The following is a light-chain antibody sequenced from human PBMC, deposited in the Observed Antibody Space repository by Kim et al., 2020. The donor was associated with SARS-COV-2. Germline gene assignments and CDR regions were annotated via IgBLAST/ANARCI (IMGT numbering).Light chain of an antibody. CDR2: YDS. V-gene: IGLV3-21*04. Sequence: PGKTARITSGGNNIGSKSVHWYQQKPGQAPVLVIYYDSDRPSGIPERFSGSNSGNTATLTISRVEAGDEADYYCQVWDSSGDHYVFGTGTKVTVL. CDR3: QVWDSSGDHYV. CDR1: NIGSKS. J-gene: IGLJ1*01.